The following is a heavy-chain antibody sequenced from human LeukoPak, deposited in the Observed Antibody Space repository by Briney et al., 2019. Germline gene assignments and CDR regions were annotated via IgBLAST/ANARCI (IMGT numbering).Heavy chain of an antibody. V-gene: IGHV3-7*04. CDR2: IKQDGSKK. J-gene: IGHJ4*02. Sequence: GGFLRLSCVASGFPFSSYWMTWVRQAPGKGLEWVANIKQDGSKKSYVDSVKGRFTISRDNAKNSLYLQMNSLRAEDTAIYYCTRVGYIDEGVDYWGQGTLVTVSS. CDR3: TRVGYIDEGVDY. D-gene: IGHD5-24*01. CDR1: GFPFSSYW.